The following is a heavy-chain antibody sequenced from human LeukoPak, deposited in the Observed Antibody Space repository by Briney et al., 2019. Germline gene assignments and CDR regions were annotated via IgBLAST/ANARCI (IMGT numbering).Heavy chain of an antibody. D-gene: IGHD3-10*01. Sequence: GGSLRLSCAASGFTFSSYAMSWVRQAPGKGLEWVSSVSGSGGGTYYADSVKGRFTISRDNSKNTLYLQMNSLRAEDTAVYFCAKGGDYYGATFDFWGQGTLVTVSS. CDR1: GFTFSSYA. CDR3: AKGGDYYGATFDF. CDR2: VSGSGGGT. J-gene: IGHJ4*02. V-gene: IGHV3-23*01.